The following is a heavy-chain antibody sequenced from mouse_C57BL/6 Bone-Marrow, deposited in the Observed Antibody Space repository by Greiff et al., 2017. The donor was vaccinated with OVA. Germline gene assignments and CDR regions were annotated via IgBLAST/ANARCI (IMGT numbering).Heavy chain of an antibody. CDR2: IYPSDSET. D-gene: IGHD2-4*01. Sequence: QVQLKQPGAELVRPGSSVKLSCKASGYTFTSYWMDWVKQRPGQGLEWIGNIYPSDSETHYNQKFKDKATLTVDKSSSTAYMQLSSLTSEDSAVYYCARRIYYDYSDYWGQGTTLTVSS. CDR3: ARRIYYDYSDY. V-gene: IGHV1-61*01. CDR1: GYTFTSYW. J-gene: IGHJ2*01.